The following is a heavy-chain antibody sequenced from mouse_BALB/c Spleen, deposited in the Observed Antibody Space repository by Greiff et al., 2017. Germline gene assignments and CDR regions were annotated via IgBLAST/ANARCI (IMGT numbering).Heavy chain of an antibody. D-gene: IGHD2-3*01. CDR2: ISSGGSYT. CDR3: TRDGYYGAGAMDY. J-gene: IGHJ4*01. Sequence: EVKLMESGGGLVKPGGSLKLSCAASGFTFSSYTMSWVRQTPEKRLEWVATISSGGSYTYYPDSVKGRFTISRDNAKNTLYLQMSSLKSEDTAMYYCTRDGYYGAGAMDYWGQGTSVTVSS. V-gene: IGHV5-6-4*01. CDR1: GFTFSSYT.